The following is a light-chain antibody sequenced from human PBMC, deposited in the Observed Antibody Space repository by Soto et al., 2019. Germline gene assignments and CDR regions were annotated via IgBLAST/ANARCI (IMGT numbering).Light chain of an antibody. CDR1: QSVSSY. J-gene: IGKJ1*01. CDR3: QQCSSWPRT. CDR2: DAS. V-gene: IGKV3-11*01. Sequence: EIVLTQSPGTLSLSPGERATLSCRASQSVSSYLAWYQQKPGQAPRLLIYDASNRATGIPARFSGSGSGTDFTLTISSLEPEDFAVYYCQQCSSWPRTFGQGTKVEIK.